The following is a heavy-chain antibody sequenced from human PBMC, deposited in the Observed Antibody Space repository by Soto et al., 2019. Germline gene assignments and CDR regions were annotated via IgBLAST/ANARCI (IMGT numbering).Heavy chain of an antibody. D-gene: IGHD4-17*01. Sequence: PGESLKISCKGSGYSFTSYWISWVRQMPGKGLEWMGRIDPSDSYTNYSPSFQGHVTISADKSISTAYLQWSSLKASDTAMYYCARPAADTVTTTYYYGMDVWGQGTTVTVSS. CDR2: IDPSDSYT. J-gene: IGHJ6*02. V-gene: IGHV5-10-1*01. CDR3: ARPAADTVTTTYYYGMDV. CDR1: GYSFTSYW.